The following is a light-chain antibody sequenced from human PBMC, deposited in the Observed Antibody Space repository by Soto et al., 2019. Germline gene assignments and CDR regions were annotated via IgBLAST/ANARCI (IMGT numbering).Light chain of an antibody. Sequence: FTQAPGTVYFPRSEGASLCKGASQSVSSSYLAWYQQKPGQAPRLLMSGASSRVTVTPGRFSSSGFGRDCTLAIPILEPEDSAVNYWEQYGSAAGTFGLGTKVDIK. CDR3: EQYGSAAGT. CDR1: QSVSSSY. CDR2: GAS. J-gene: IGKJ1*01. V-gene: IGKV3-20*01.